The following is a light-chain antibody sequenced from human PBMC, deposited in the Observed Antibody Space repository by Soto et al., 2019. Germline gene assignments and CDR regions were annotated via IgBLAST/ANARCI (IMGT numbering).Light chain of an antibody. J-gene: IGKJ1*01. CDR3: QHYDSYSPTWT. CDR1: QSIGDW. V-gene: IGKV1-5*03. Sequence: DIQMTQPPSTLSASVGDRVSITCRASQSIGDWLAWYQQKPGKAPKLLIYKASTLQSGVPSRFSGSGSGTDFTLTISSLQPDDFATYYCQHYDSYSPTWTFGQGTKVDIK. CDR2: KAS.